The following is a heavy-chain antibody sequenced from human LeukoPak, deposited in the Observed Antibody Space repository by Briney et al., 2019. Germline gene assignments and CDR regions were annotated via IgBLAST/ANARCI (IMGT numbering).Heavy chain of an antibody. Sequence: PGGSLRLSCAASGFTVSSNSMTWVRQAPGKALEWLSVIYCGGDTYYADSVKGRFTIARDNAKDSLYLQMNSLRAEDTAVYYCARATSFDYWGQGTLVTVSS. J-gene: IGHJ4*02. CDR1: GFTVSSNS. V-gene: IGHV3-66*01. CDR3: ARATSFDY. CDR2: IYCGGDT.